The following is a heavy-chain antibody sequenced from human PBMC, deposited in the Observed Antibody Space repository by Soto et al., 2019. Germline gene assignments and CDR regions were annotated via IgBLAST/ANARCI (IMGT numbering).Heavy chain of an antibody. CDR3: ARPPHGMDV. V-gene: IGHV3-7*03. J-gene: IGHJ6*02. Sequence: GGSLRLSCAASGFILSNFWMTWVRQAPGKELEWVASIKQDGSEQYYVDSVKGRFTISRDNAKNTLYLQMNSLRVEDTAVYYCARPPHGMDVWGQGTTVTVSS. CDR2: IKQDGSEQ. CDR1: GFILSNFW.